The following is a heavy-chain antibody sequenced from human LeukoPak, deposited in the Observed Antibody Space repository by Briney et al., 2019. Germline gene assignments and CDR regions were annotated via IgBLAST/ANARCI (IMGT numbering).Heavy chain of an antibody. CDR2: INPNSGGT. V-gene: IGHV1-2*02. Sequence: ASVKVSCKASGYTFTSYGISWVRQAPGQGLEWMGWINPNSGGTNYAQKFQGRVTMTRDTSISTAYMELSRLRSDDTAVYYCARGRGSPDWMGYWGQGTLVTVSS. CDR1: GYTFTSYG. J-gene: IGHJ4*02. D-gene: IGHD1-26*01. CDR3: ARGRGSPDWMGY.